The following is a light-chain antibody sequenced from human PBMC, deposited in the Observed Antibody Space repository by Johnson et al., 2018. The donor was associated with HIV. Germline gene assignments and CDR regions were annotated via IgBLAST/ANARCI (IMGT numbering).Light chain of an antibody. CDR1: SSNIGNNY. V-gene: IGLV1-51*02. CDR2: ENN. CDR3: GTWGSSLSAGV. Sequence: QSVLTQPPSVSAAPGQKVTISCSGSSSNIGNNYVSWYQQLPGTAPKLLIYENNKRPSGIPDRFSGSKSGTSATLGITGLQTGDAADYYCGTWGSSLSAGVFGNGTKVTVL. J-gene: IGLJ1*01.